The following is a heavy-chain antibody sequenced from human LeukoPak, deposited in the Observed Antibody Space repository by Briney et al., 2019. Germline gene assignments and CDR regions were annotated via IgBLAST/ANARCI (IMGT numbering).Heavy chain of an antibody. CDR1: GFTFSSYS. J-gene: IGHJ4*02. CDR2: ISYDGSNK. V-gene: IGHV3-30*18. Sequence: GGSLRLSCAASGFTFSSYSMNWVRQAPGKGLEWVAVISYDGSNKYYADSVKGRFTISRDNSKNTLYLQMNSLRAEDTAVYYCAKDRRGYSGYDGDYFDNWGQGTLVTVSS. CDR3: AKDRRGYSGYDGDYFDN. D-gene: IGHD5-12*01.